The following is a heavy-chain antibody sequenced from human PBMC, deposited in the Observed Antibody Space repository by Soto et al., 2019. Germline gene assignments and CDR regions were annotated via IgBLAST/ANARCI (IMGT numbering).Heavy chain of an antibody. CDR1: GFTFSSYA. V-gene: IGHV3-64*04. CDR2: ISSSGGST. Sequence: PGGSLRLSCAASGFTFSSYAMHWVRQAPGKGLEYVSAISSSGGSTYYANSVKGRFTISRDNSKNTLYLQMNSLRAEDTAVYYCAKDGYDFWSGYYLGYYYGMDVWGQGTTVTVSS. J-gene: IGHJ6*02. D-gene: IGHD3-3*01. CDR3: AKDGYDFWSGYYLGYYYGMDV.